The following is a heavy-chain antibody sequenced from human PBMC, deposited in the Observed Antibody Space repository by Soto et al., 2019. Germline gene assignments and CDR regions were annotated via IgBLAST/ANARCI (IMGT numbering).Heavy chain of an antibody. J-gene: IGHJ4*02. CDR3: ARHFFYDSSGLILGY. V-gene: IGHV5-10-1*01. CDR2: IDPSDSYT. Sequence: PGESLKISCKGSGYSFTSYWISWVRQMPGKGLEWMGRIDPSDSYTNYSPSFQGHVTISADKSISTAYLQWSSLKASDTAMYYCARHFFYDSSGLILGYWGQGTLVTVSS. D-gene: IGHD3-22*01. CDR1: GYSFTSYW.